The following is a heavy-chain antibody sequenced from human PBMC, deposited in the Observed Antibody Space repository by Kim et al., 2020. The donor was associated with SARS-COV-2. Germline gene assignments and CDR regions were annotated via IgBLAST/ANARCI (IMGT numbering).Heavy chain of an antibody. V-gene: IGHV4-34*01. J-gene: IGHJ1*01. D-gene: IGHD2-2*01. Sequence: VKSRVTISVDTSKNQFSRKLSSVTAADRAVYYCARGRCSSTSCYLYFQHWGQGTLVTVSS. CDR3: ARGRCSSTSCYLYFQH.